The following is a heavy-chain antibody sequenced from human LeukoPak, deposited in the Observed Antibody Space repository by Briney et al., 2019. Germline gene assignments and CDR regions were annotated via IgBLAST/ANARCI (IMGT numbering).Heavy chain of an antibody. V-gene: IGHV4-59*01. CDR2: ICYSGST. D-gene: IGHD5-24*01. CDR1: GGSISSYY. Sequence: SETLSLTCTVSGGSISSYYWSWIRQPPGKGLEWIGYICYSGSTNYNPSLKSRVTISVDTSKNQFSLKLSSVTAADTAVYYCARVGMATITMDVWGKGTTVTVSS. CDR3: ARVGMATITMDV. J-gene: IGHJ6*04.